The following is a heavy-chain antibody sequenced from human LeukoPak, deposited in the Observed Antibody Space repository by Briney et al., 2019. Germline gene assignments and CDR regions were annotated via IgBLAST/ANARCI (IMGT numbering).Heavy chain of an antibody. Sequence: SETLSLTCAVYGGSFSGYYWSWIRQPPGKGLEWIGYIYYSGSTNYNPSLKSRVTISVDTSKNQFSLKLSSVTAADTAVYYCARSSGWNFDYWGQGTLVTVSS. CDR3: ARSSGWNFDY. D-gene: IGHD6-19*01. CDR2: IYYSGST. CDR1: GGSFSGYY. V-gene: IGHV4-59*01. J-gene: IGHJ4*02.